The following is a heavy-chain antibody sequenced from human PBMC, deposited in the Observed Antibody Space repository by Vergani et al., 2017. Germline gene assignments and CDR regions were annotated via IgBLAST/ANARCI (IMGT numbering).Heavy chain of an antibody. CDR1: GFTFNHYA. D-gene: IGHD5-12*01. CDR3: AKANPRDSGYDYLYYYHARDV. Sequence: EVQLLESGGDLVQPGGSLRLSCAASGFTFNHYAMNWVRQAPGKGLEWVSGISGSGGSTYYAGSVKGRFTISRGSSKNMLYLQMKSLSAGDTPVYDCAKANPRDSGYDYLYYYHARDVWGQGPTVTVSS. CDR2: ISGSGGST. V-gene: IGHV3-23*01. J-gene: IGHJ6*02.